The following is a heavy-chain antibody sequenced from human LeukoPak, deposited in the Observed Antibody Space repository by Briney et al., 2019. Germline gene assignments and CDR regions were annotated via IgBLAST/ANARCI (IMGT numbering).Heavy chain of an antibody. J-gene: IGHJ4*02. V-gene: IGHV1-46*01. D-gene: IGHD3-10*01. CDR1: GYTFTSYY. Sequence: ASVKVSCRASGYTFTSYYMHWVRQAPGQGLEWMGIINPSGGSTSYAQKFQGRVTMTRDTSTSTVYMELSSLRSEDTAVYYCARVISLGGYYGSGSYYNWGQGTLVTVSS. CDR2: INPSGGST. CDR3: ARVISLGGYYGSGSYYN.